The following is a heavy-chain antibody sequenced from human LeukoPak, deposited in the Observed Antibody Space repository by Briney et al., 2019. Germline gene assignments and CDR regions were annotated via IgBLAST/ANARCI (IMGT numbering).Heavy chain of an antibody. Sequence: ASVKVSCKASGYTFTSYDINWVRQAPGQGLEWMGWMNPNSGNTSYAQKFQGRVTMTTNTSMSTAYMELSSLRSEDTAVYYCARGGLRYCDWLLAPNYNWFDPWGQGTLVTVSS. V-gene: IGHV1-8*02. J-gene: IGHJ5*02. CDR3: ARGGLRYCDWLLAPNYNWFDP. CDR2: MNPNSGNT. D-gene: IGHD3-9*01. CDR1: GYTFTSYD.